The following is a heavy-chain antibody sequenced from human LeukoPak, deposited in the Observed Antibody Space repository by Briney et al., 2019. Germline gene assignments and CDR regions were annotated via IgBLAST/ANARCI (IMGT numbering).Heavy chain of an antibody. D-gene: IGHD3-9*01. V-gene: IGHV3-74*01. CDR2: INTDGTFT. CDR3: TKDLTGPFDY. Sequence: GGSLRLSCAASGFTFSSYWMHWVRQVPGKGLVWVSRINTDGTFTTYADSVKGRFTTSRDNAKNTLYLQMNSPRAEDTAVYYCTKDLTGPFDYWGQGTLVTVSS. CDR1: GFTFSSYW. J-gene: IGHJ4*02.